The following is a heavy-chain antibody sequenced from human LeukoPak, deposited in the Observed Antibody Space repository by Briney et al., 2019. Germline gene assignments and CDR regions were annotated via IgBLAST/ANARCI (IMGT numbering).Heavy chain of an antibody. CDR1: GFIFSSYG. Sequence: GRSLRLSCAASGFIFSSYGMHWVRQAPGKGLEWVAVIWYDGSNKYYADSVKGRFTISRDNPKNTLYLQMNSLRAEDTAVYYRARDDSSAYLNNWGQGTLVTVSS. J-gene: IGHJ4*02. V-gene: IGHV3-33*01. CDR2: IWYDGSNK. D-gene: IGHD3-22*01. CDR3: ARDDSSAYLNN.